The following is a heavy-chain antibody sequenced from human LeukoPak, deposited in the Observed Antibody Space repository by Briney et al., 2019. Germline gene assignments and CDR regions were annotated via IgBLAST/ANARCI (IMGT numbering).Heavy chain of an antibody. D-gene: IGHD3-22*01. V-gene: IGHV3-53*01. CDR3: GRAGVYSASSGYGPDR. CDR2: IHSGGET. Sequence: GGSLRLSCAASGFSVSNNYMTWVRQAPGKGLGWVSVIHSGGETYYTDSVKGRFTISRDNSKNTLYLQMNSLRAEDTAVYYCGRAGVYSASSGYGPDRWGQGTLVTVSS. J-gene: IGHJ5*02. CDR1: GFSVSNNY.